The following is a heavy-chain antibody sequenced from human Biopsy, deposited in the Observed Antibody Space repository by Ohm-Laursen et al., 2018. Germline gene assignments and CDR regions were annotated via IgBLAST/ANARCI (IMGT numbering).Heavy chain of an antibody. CDR2: VYYSGST. D-gene: IGHD3-22*01. Sequence: GTLSLTCTVSGGSISSYYWTWIRHPPGKGLERIGDVYYSGSTNQTPYLKSRVTILVDTSKNQFSLKLNSVTAADTAVYYCGRREVVITHDAFDTWGQGTMVTVSS. CDR3: GRREVVITHDAFDT. CDR1: GGSISSYY. V-gene: IGHV4-59*08. J-gene: IGHJ3*02.